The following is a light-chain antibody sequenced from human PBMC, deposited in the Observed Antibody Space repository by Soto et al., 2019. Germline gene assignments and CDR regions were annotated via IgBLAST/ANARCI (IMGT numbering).Light chain of an antibody. CDR2: AAA. Sequence: EIVLTQSPGTLSLSPGERATLSCRASQSVDSNYLGWYQRKPAQAPRLLIYAAASRATGVPDRFSGSGSGTDFTLTISRLEPEDFAVYYCQQYGTSPYTFGQGTTLEIK. CDR3: QQYGTSPYT. CDR1: QSVDSNY. J-gene: IGKJ2*01. V-gene: IGKV3-20*01.